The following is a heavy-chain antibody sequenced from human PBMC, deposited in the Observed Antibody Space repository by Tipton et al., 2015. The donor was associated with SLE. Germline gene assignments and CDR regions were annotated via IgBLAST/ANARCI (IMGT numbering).Heavy chain of an antibody. CDR3: ARGSFGGNYDFWSGYYPYFDY. CDR1: GGSISSSNW. D-gene: IGHD3-3*01. CDR2: IYHSGST. J-gene: IGHJ4*02. V-gene: IGHV4-4*02. Sequence: TLSLTCAVSGGSISSSNWWSWVRQPPGKGLEWIGEIYHSGSTNYNPSLKSRVTISVDKSKNQFSLKLSSVTAADTAVYYCARGSFGGNYDFWSGYYPYFDYWGQGTLVTVSS.